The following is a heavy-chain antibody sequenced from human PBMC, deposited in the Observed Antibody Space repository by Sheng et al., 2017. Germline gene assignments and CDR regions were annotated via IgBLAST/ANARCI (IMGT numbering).Heavy chain of an antibody. Sequence: QVQLQQWGAGLLKPSETLSLTCAVYGGSFSGYYWSWIRQPPGKGLEWIGEINHSGSTNYNPSLKSRVTISVDTSKNQFSLKLSSVTAADTAVYYCARDRGGFKRELLRKGRESHYFQHWGQGTLVTVSS. CDR1: GGSFSGYY. CDR2: INHSGST. D-gene: IGHD1-26*01. V-gene: IGHV4-34*01. J-gene: IGHJ1*01. CDR3: ARDRGGFKRELLRKGRESHYFQH.